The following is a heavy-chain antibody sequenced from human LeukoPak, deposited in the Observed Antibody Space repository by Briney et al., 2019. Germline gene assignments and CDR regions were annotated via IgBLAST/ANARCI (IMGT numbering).Heavy chain of an antibody. CDR3: ARHMGKWGWDY. D-gene: IGHD7-27*01. V-gene: IGHV4-59*08. CDR2: IYYSGST. CDR1: SGSISNYY. Sequence: SSETLSLTCTVSSGSISNYYWSWIRQPPGKGLEWIGYIYYSGSTKYNPSLKSRLTISVDTSKNQVSLKLSSVTAADTAMYYCARHMGKWGWDYWGQGTLVTVSS. J-gene: IGHJ4*02.